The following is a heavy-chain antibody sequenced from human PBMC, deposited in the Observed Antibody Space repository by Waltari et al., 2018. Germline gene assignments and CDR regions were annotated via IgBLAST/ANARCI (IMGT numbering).Heavy chain of an antibody. Sequence: EVQLVQSGAAVKTPGATVKISCKVSGYTSTDYYMHWVQQATGKGLEWMGLVDPEDGETIYAEKFQGRFTITADTSTDTAYLELSSLRSEDTAVYYCATASPSGDYGYYYYGMGVWGQGTTVTVSS. CDR1: GYTSTDYY. CDR2: VDPEDGET. CDR3: ATASPSGDYGYYYYGMGV. D-gene: IGHD4-17*01. J-gene: IGHJ6*02. V-gene: IGHV1-69-2*01.